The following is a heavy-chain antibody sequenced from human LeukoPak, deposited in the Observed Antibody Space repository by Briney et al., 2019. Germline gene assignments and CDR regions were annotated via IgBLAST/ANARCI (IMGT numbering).Heavy chain of an antibody. CDR3: ARRLRAESDASPDNWIGP. CDR2: IYYTGSP. Sequence: SETLSLTCTVSGGSISNSFWNWIRQPPGKGLEWIGHIYYTGSPRYNPSLTGRVTISVDTSSNQFSLTLHSVTAADTAVYYCARRLRAESDASPDNWIGPWGQGALVTVSS. J-gene: IGHJ5*02. V-gene: IGHV4-59*08. CDR1: GGSISNSF. D-gene: IGHD3-16*01.